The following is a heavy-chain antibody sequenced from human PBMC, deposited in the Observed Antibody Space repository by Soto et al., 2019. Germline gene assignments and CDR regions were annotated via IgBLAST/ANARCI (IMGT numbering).Heavy chain of an antibody. D-gene: IGHD2-15*01. Sequence: SETLSLTCTVSGGSVSSGSYYWSWIRQPPGKGLEWIGYIYYSGSTNYNPSLKSRVTISVDTSKNQFSLKLSSVTAADTAVYYWAGGTDCRGGSCYHGPNPPPPRKYGMAVWAQGTTVTVS. J-gene: IGHJ6*02. CDR1: GGSVSSGSYY. CDR3: AGGTDCRGGSCYHGPNPPPPRKYGMAV. CDR2: IYYSGST. V-gene: IGHV4-61*01.